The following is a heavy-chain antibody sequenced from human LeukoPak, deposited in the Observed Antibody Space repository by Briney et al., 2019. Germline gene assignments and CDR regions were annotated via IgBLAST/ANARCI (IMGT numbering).Heavy chain of an antibody. CDR3: ARDRDGTGNYPLDY. CDR1: GFAFSSNS. V-gene: IGHV3-21*04. D-gene: IGHD3-10*01. CDR2: ISSTGSYI. J-gene: IGHJ4*02. Sequence: PGGSLRLSCAASGFAFSSNSMNWVRQAPGKGLEWVSSISSTGSYIYYADSVKGRFTISRDNSKNTLYLQMNSLRADDTAVYYCARDRDGTGNYPLDYWGQGTLVIVSS.